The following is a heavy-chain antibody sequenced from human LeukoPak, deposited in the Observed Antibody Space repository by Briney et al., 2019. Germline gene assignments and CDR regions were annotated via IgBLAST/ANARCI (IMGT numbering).Heavy chain of an antibody. CDR2: IQYDGTTK. D-gene: IGHD5-18*01. Sequence: PGGSLRLSCAASGFTFSTYGMHWVRQAPGKGLEWVAFIQYDGTTKYYADSVKGRFTISRDNSKNTLYLQMGSLRAEDMAVYYCARGGYSYGSYFDYWGQGTLVTVSS. CDR1: GFTFSTYG. CDR3: ARGGYSYGSYFDY. J-gene: IGHJ4*02. V-gene: IGHV3-30*02.